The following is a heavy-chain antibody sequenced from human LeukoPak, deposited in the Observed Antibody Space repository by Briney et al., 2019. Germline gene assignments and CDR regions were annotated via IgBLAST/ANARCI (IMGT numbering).Heavy chain of an antibody. Sequence: EASVKVSCKASGYTFTIYGISWVRQAPGQGLEWMGWISAYNGNTNYAQKLQGRVTMTTDTSTSTAYMELRSMRSDDTAVYYCARKESGSYFVVYWGQGTLVTVSS. D-gene: IGHD1-26*01. J-gene: IGHJ4*02. V-gene: IGHV1-18*01. CDR1: GYTFTIYG. CDR3: ARKESGSYFVVY. CDR2: ISAYNGNT.